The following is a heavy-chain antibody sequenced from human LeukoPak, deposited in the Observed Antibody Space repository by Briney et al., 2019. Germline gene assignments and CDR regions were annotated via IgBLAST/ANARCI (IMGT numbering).Heavy chain of an antibody. J-gene: IGHJ4*02. CDR1: GFTLSSYA. CDR3: SKVGWTTVIVVVQNFHY. D-gene: IGHD3-22*01. V-gene: IGHV3-23*01. Sequence: GGSLRLPCAASGFTLSSYAMTWVRQAPGKGLEWVSVITANSAATYYADSVKGRFTISRDNSKGTLYLQMNSLGVEDTATYYCSKVGWTTVIVVVQNFHYWGQGTLVTVSS. CDR2: ITANSAAT.